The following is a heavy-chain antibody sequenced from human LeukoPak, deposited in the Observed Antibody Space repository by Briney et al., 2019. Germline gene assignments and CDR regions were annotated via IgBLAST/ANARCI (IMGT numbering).Heavy chain of an antibody. D-gene: IGHD1-1*01. CDR1: GGTFSSYA. V-gene: IGHV1-69*13. CDR3: ARSNWDDALVAFDI. CDR2: IIPIFGTA. Sequence: SVKVSCKASGGTFSSYAISWVRQAPGQGLEWMGGIIPIFGTANYAQKFQGRVTITADESTSTAYMELSSLRSEDTAVYYCARSNWDDALVAFDIWGQGTMVTVSS. J-gene: IGHJ3*02.